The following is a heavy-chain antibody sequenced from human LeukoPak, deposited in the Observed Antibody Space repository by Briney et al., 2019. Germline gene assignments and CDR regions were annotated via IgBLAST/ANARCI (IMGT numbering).Heavy chain of an antibody. J-gene: IGHJ2*01. CDR3: ARRLMGGFTDWYFDL. Sequence: GGSLRLSCAASGFTFSSYSMNWVRQAPGKGLEWVSSISSSSSYIYYAVSLKGRFTISRDNAKNSLYLEMNSLRVEDTGFYYCARRLMGGFTDWYFDLWGRGTLVTVSS. D-gene: IGHD2-15*01. V-gene: IGHV3-21*04. CDR1: GFTFSSYS. CDR2: ISSSSSYI.